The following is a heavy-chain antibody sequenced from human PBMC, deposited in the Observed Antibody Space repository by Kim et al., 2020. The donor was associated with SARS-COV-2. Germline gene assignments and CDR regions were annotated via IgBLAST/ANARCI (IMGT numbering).Heavy chain of an antibody. CDR3: ARDHWGLIWFGELPNYYYYGMDV. CDR2: INWNGGST. V-gene: IGHV3-20*04. Sequence: GGSLRLSCAASGFTFDDYGMSWVRQAPGKGLEWVSGINWNGGSTGYADPVKGRFTIARDNAKNSLYLQMNSLRAEDTALYYCARDHWGLIWFGELPNYYYYGMDVWGQGTTVPVSS. J-gene: IGHJ6*02. CDR1: GFTFDDYG. D-gene: IGHD3-10*01.